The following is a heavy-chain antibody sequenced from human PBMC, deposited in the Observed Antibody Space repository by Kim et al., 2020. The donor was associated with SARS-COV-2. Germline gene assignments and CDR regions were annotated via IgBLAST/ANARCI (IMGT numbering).Heavy chain of an antibody. CDR1: GFTFSSYG. CDR3: AKEDHDYGYAFDI. CDR2: ISYDGSNK. J-gene: IGHJ3*02. D-gene: IGHD4-17*01. V-gene: IGHV3-30*18. Sequence: GGSLRLSCAASGFTFSSYGMHWVRQAPGKGLEWVADISYDGSNKYYADSVKGRFTISRDNSKNTLYLQMNSLRAEDTAVYYCAKEDHDYGYAFDIWGQGTMVTVSS.